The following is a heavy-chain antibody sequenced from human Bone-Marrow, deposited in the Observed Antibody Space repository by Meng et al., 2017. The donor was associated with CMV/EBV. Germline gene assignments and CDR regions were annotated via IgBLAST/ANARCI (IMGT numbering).Heavy chain of an antibody. J-gene: IGHJ4*02. CDR1: GGSIINSSYY. D-gene: IGHD6-6*01. CDR3: ARGGKYSSSPHDY. CDR2: IYYSGST. V-gene: IGHV4-39*07. Sequence: SETLSLTCNVSGGSIINSSYYWGWIRQSPGKGLEWIGTIYYSGSTYYNLSLKSRVTVSLDTSKNQFSLKVGSVTAADTAVYYCARGGKYSSSPHDYWGQGTLVTVSS.